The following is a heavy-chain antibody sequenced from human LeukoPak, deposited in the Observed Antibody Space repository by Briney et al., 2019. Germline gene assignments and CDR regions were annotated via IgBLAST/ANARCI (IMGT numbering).Heavy chain of an antibody. V-gene: IGHV3-53*01. CDR2: IYSGGST. J-gene: IGHJ4*02. D-gene: IGHD3-22*01. CDR1: GFTFSSYG. Sequence: GGSLRLSCAASGFTFSSYGMHWVRQAPGKGLEWVSVIYSGGSTYYADSVKGRFTISRDNSKNTLYLQMNSLRAEDTAVYYCARGSRSPSQNYDSSGLLDYWGQGTLVTVSS. CDR3: ARGSRSPSQNYDSSGLLDY.